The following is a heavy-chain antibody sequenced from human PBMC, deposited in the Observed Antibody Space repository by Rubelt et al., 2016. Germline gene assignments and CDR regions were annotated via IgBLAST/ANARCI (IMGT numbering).Heavy chain of an antibody. V-gene: IGHV4-34*02. J-gene: IGHJ4*02. CDR2: IHRSGTT. CDR1: GGSLTDFS. CDR3: ARHTSESSSAAFDN. D-gene: IGHD2/OR15-2a*01. Sequence: QVQLRQWGAGLLKPSETLSLTCDVYGGSLTDFSWNWIRQTPGKGLEWIGEIHRSGTTTYNPSLKSRVTISMDHSKNQLSLRLTAMAAAETAIYFCARHTSESSSAAFDNWGQGILVTVSS.